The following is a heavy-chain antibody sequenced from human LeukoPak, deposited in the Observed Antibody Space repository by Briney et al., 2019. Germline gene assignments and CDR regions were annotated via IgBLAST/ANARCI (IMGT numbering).Heavy chain of an antibody. CDR2: ISSDGSST. Sequence: PGGSLRLSCAASGFTFSSYWMDWVRQGPGKGLVWVSRISSDGSSTKYADSVKGRFTISRDNAKNTLYLQMNSLRAEDTAVYYCARIGGSNDFDYWGLGTLVTVSS. J-gene: IGHJ4*02. CDR3: ARIGGSNDFDY. D-gene: IGHD5-24*01. CDR1: GFTFSSYW. V-gene: IGHV3-74*01.